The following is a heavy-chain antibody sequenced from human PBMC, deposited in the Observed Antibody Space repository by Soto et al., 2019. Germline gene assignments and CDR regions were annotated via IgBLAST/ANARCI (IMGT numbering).Heavy chain of an antibody. CDR3: ARHVDIFKVRFFDI. D-gene: IGHD3-9*01. J-gene: IGHJ3*02. V-gene: IGHV4-39*01. Sequence: SETLSLTCAVSGGSISTSNCWSWVRQPPGKGLEWIGSIYYSGSTYYNPSLKSRVTISVDTSKNQFSLKLSSVTAADTAVYYCARHVDIFKVRFFDIWGQGTMVTVSS. CDR2: IYYSGST. CDR1: GGSISTSNC.